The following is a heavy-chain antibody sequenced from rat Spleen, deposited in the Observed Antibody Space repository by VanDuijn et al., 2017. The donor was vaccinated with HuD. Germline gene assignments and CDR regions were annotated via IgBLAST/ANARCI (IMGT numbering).Heavy chain of an antibody. CDR1: GFSLPSYH. D-gene: IGHD3-8*01. J-gene: IGHJ2*01. V-gene: IGHV2-15*01. CDR2: IWAGGGT. Sequence: QVQLKESGPGVVQPSQTLSPTCTVSGFSLPSYHVSWVRQPPGKSLVWMGTIWAGGGTNYNSAVKSRLSISRDTSKSQVFLKMNSLQTEDTAIYFCTRERERSPYYFYYWGQGVMVTVSS. CDR3: TRERERSPYYFYY.